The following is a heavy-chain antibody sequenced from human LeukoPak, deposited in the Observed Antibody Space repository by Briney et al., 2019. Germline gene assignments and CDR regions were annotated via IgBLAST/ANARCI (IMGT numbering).Heavy chain of an antibody. V-gene: IGHV1-69*06. CDR2: IIPIFGTA. J-gene: IGHJ4*02. CDR1: GGTFSSYA. CDR3: ARDGYYDILTGTDF. D-gene: IGHD3-9*01. Sequence: GASVKVSCKASGGTFSSYAISWVRQAPGQGLEWMGGIIPIFGTANYAQKFQGRVTITADKSTSTAYMELSSLRSEDTAVYYCARDGYYDILTGTDFWGQGTLVTVSS.